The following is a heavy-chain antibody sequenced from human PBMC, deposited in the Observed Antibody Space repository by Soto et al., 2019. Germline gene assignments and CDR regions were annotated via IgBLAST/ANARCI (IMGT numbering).Heavy chain of an antibody. Sequence: QVQLVQSGAAVSKPGSSVKVSCKASGGTVGIYAIGWVRQAPGQGLEWMGGIIPAFGTTKNAQKFQDRVEMTADESTNTVYMELRGLRFDDTAVYYCARVPRQMLYGPTRNGMDVWGQGTTLIVSS. J-gene: IGHJ6*02. CDR1: GGTVGIYA. CDR2: IIPAFGTT. V-gene: IGHV1-69*01. D-gene: IGHD2-2*02. CDR3: ARVPRQMLYGPTRNGMDV.